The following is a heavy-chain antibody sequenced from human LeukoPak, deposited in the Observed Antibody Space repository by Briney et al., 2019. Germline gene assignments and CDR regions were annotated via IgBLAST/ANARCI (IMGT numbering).Heavy chain of an antibody. V-gene: IGHV4-61*01. CDR1: GDSISRSSYY. CDR2: IYYSGST. J-gene: IGHJ4*02. CDR3: AASLPNIVVVPATKGPFGY. D-gene: IGHD2-2*01. Sequence: SETLSLTCTVSGDSISRSSYYWSWIRQPPGKGLEWIGYIYYSGSTNYNPSLKSRVTISVDTSKNQFSLKLSSVTAADTAVYYCAASLPNIVVVPATKGPFGYWGQGALVTVSS.